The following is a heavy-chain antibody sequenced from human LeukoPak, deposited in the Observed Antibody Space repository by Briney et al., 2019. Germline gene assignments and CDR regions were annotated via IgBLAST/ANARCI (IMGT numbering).Heavy chain of an antibody. CDR3: ARDEILVEMATRTFDY. V-gene: IGHV1-46*01. Sequence: ASVKVSCKASGFTFTSYDINWVRQASGQGLEWMGIINPSGGSTSYAQKFQGRVTMTRDTSTSTVYMELSSLRSEDTAVYYCARDEILVEMATRTFDYWVQGTLVTVSS. CDR1: GFTFTSYD. CDR2: INPSGGST. D-gene: IGHD5-24*01. J-gene: IGHJ4*02.